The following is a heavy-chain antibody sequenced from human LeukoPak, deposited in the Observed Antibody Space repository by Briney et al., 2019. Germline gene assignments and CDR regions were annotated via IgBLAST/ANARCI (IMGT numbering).Heavy chain of an antibody. J-gene: IGHJ4*02. CDR2: IGGDGVA. CDR3: AKDRANWAIDD. D-gene: IGHD2-2*02. Sequence: GGSLRLSCAASGFTFTNHPMNWVRQAPGKGLEWVSYIGGDGVAFYADSVKGRFTMPKDDARKSLYLQMSSLRVEDTALYHCAKDRANWAIDDWGQGTQVTVSS. V-gene: IGHV3-69-1*01. CDR1: GFTFTNHP.